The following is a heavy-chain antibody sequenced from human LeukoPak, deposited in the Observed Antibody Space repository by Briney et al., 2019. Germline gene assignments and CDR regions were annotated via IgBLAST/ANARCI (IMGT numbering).Heavy chain of an antibody. CDR2: IDYSGST. CDR1: GGSISSSSYY. J-gene: IGHJ5*02. Sequence: KPSETLSLTCTVSGGSISSSSYYWDWIRQPPGKGLEWIGNIDYSGSTYYNPSLKSRVTISVDTSKNQFSLKLSSVTAADTAVYYCARVHVSWFDPWGQGTLVTVSS. CDR3: ARVHVSWFDP. V-gene: IGHV4-39*07.